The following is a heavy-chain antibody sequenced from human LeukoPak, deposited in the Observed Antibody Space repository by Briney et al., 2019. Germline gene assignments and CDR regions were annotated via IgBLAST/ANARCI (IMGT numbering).Heavy chain of an antibody. CDR2: ISFDGSNK. Sequence: PGGSLRLSCAASGFTFSSYTIHWVRQPPGKGLEWVAVISFDGSNKYYADSVKGRFTNSRDNSKNTLYLQMNSLRAEDTAVYYCAREELGSSLGFDPWGQGTLVTVSS. V-gene: IGHV3-30-3*01. D-gene: IGHD3-16*01. CDR1: GFTFSSYT. CDR3: AREELGSSLGFDP. J-gene: IGHJ5*02.